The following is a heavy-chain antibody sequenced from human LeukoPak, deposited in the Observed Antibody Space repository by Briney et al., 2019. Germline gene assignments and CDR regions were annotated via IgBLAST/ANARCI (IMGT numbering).Heavy chain of an antibody. J-gene: IGHJ4*02. V-gene: IGHV4-34*01. CDR3: ARERRPTYYDFWSGYYI. D-gene: IGHD3-3*01. Sequence: SETLSLTCAVYGGSFSGYYWSWIRQPPGKGLEWIGEINHNGSTNYNPSLKSRVTISVDTSKNQFSLKLSSVTAADTAVYYCARERRPTYYDFWSGYYIWGQGTLVTVSS. CDR2: INHNGST. CDR1: GGSFSGYY.